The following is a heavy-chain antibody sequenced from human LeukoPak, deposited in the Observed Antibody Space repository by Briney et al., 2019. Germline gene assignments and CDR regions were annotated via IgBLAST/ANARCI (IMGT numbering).Heavy chain of an antibody. J-gene: IGHJ4*02. V-gene: IGHV1-2*04. CDR2: INPNSGGT. CDR3: ARVKQQRGSLLGY. CDR1: GYTFTGYY. Sequence: ASVKVSCKASGYTFTGYYMHWVRQAPGQGLEWMGWINPNSGGTNYAQKFQGWVTMTRDTSISTAYMELSRLRSDDTAVYYCARVKQQRGSLLGYWGQGILVTVSS. D-gene: IGHD6-13*01.